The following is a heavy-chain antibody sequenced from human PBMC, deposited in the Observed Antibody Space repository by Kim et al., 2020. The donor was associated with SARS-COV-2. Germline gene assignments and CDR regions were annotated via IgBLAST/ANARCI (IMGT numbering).Heavy chain of an antibody. D-gene: IGHD3-22*01. Sequence: AGSVEGRFTISRDNAKNSLYLQMNSLRAEDTAVYYCAREGLGEYYYYMDVWGKGTTVTVSS. CDR3: AREGLGEYYYYMDV. V-gene: IGHV3-21*01. J-gene: IGHJ6*03.